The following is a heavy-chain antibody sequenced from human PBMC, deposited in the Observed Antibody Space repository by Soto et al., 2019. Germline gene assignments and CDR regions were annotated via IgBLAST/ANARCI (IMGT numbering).Heavy chain of an antibody. D-gene: IGHD3-10*01. CDR2: INPSGGST. CDR1: GYTFTSYY. Sequence: ASVKVSCKASGYTFTSYYMHWVRQAPGQGLEWMGIINPSGGSTSYAQKFQGRVTMTRDTSTSTVYMELSSLRSEDTAVYYCARVLGSGGAHYYYGMDVWGQGTTVTVSS. J-gene: IGHJ6*02. CDR3: ARVLGSGGAHYYYGMDV. V-gene: IGHV1-46*01.